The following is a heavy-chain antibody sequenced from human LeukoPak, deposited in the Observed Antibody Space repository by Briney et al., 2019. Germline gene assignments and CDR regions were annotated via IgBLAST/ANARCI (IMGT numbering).Heavy chain of an antibody. D-gene: IGHD6-13*01. CDR2: ISGSGGST. Sequence: GGSLRLSCAASGFTFSSYAMSWVRQAPGKGLEWVSAISGSGGSTYYADSVKGRFTISRDNSKNTLYLQMNSLRAEDTAVYYCAEAPFPAAAGETFDYWGQGTLVTVSS. V-gene: IGHV3-23*01. J-gene: IGHJ4*02. CDR1: GFTFSSYA. CDR3: AEAPFPAAAGETFDY.